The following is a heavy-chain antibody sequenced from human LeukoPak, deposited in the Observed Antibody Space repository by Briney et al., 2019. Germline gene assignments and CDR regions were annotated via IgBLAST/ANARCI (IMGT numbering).Heavy chain of an antibody. CDR1: GFTFSSYA. D-gene: IGHD3-9*01. J-gene: IGHJ4*02. CDR3: AKGKNILRYFDWLSDY. Sequence: GGSLSLSCAAFGFTFSSYAMSWVRQAPGKGLEWVSAISGSGGSTYYADSVKGRFTISRDNSKNTLYLQMNSLRAEDTAVYYCAKGKNILRYFDWLSDYWGQGTLVTVSS. V-gene: IGHV3-23*01. CDR2: ISGSGGST.